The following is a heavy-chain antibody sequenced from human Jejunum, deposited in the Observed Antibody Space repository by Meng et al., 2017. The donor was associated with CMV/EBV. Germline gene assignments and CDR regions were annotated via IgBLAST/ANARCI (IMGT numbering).Heavy chain of an antibody. CDR3: AKDRLGSTAVPYFFDY. J-gene: IGHJ4*02. V-gene: IGHV3-23*01. CDR2: ISGSGVNT. CDR1: FTFTTYA. Sequence: FTFTTYARNWVRQAPGKGLEWVSGISGSGVNTYYADSVKGRFTISRDNSKNTLYLQMNSLRGEDTAVYYCAKDRLGSTAVPYFFDYWGQGTLVTVSS. D-gene: IGHD2/OR15-2a*01.